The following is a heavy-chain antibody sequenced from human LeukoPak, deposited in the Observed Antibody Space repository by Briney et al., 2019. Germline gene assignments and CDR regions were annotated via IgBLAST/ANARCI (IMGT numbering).Heavy chain of an antibody. CDR2: INHTGST. V-gene: IGHV4-34*01. CDR3: ARAQGLSTFYYYYGMDV. Sequence: SETLSLTCAVYGGSFSGYYWTWIRQPTGKGLEWIGEINHTGSTNYDPSLRSRVTISVDTSKNQFSLRLTSMTAADTAVYYCARAQGLSTFYYYYGMDVWGQGTTVTVSS. J-gene: IGHJ6*02. CDR1: GGSFSGYY. D-gene: IGHD2/OR15-2a*01.